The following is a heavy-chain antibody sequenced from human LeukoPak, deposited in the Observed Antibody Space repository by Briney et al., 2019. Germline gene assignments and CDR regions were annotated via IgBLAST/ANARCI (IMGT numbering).Heavy chain of an antibody. V-gene: IGHV3-23*01. CDR3: AKDAETDFWSGYRFDS. J-gene: IGHJ4*02. CDR1: GFTFSSYA. Sequence: GGSLRLSCAASGFTFSSYAMSWVRQAPGKVLEWVSAISGSGGDTYYADSVKGRFTFSRDNSKNTVYLQMSSLRAEDTAVYYCAKDAETDFWSGYRFDSWGQGTLVTVSS. D-gene: IGHD3-3*01. CDR2: ISGSGGDT.